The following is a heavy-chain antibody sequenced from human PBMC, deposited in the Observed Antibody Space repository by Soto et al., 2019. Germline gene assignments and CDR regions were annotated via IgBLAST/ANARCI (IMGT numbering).Heavy chain of an antibody. Sequence: SETLSLTCTVSGGSVSSGSYYWSWIRQPPGKGLEWIGYIYYSGSTNYNPSLKSRVTISVDTSKNQFSLKLSSVTAADTAVYHCARTRECTIGVCHWGDYYYGMDVWGQGTTVAVSS. D-gene: IGHD2-8*01. J-gene: IGHJ6*02. CDR1: GGSVSSGSYY. CDR3: ARTRECTIGVCHWGDYYYGMDV. V-gene: IGHV4-61*01. CDR2: IYYSGST.